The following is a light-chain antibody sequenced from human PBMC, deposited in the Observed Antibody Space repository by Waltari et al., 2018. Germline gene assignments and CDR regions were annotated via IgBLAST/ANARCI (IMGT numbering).Light chain of an antibody. CDR1: VRNT. Sequence: VRNTSAGFQQKPRQPPRRLLVGTSTKAPGSPARFSGSGAGTEFSLTISSLQPEEFATDYCQQYDNWPWTFGLGTRLETK. V-gene: IGKV3D-15*01. J-gene: IGKJ1*01. CDR2: GTS. CDR3: QQYDNWPWT.